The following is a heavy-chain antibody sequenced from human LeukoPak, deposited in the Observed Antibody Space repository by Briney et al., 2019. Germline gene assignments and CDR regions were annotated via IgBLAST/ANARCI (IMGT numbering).Heavy chain of an antibody. Sequence: GESLKISCQGSGYSFTSYWMGWVRQMPGKGLEWVGIIFPGDSETRYSPSFQGQVTMSSDKSVSTAYLQWSSLKASDTAMYYCARHLRSKPFDYWGQGTLVTVSS. CDR1: GYSFTSYW. CDR2: IFPGDSET. V-gene: IGHV5-51*01. CDR3: ARHLRSKPFDY. J-gene: IGHJ4*02.